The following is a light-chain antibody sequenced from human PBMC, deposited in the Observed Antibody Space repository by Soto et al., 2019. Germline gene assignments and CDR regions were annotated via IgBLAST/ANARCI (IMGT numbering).Light chain of an antibody. J-gene: IGLJ2*01. CDR3: SSYADSSNFVV. CDR2: EVS. Sequence: QSVLTQPPSASGSPGQSVTISCTGTSSDVGAYDYVSWYQHHPGKAPKLMTYEVSKRPSGVPDRFSGSKSGNTASLTVSGLQAEDEADYYCSSYADSSNFVVFGGGTKVTVL. CDR1: SSDVGAYDY. V-gene: IGLV2-8*01.